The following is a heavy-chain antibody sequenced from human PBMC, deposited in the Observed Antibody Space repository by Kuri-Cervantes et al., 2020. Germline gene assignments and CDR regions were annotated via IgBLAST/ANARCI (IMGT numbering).Heavy chain of an antibody. CDR2: ISYDGSNK. J-gene: IGHJ4*02. Sequence: GESLKISCAASGFTFSSYGMHWVRQAPGKGLEWVAVISYDGSNKYYADSVKGRFTISRDNSKNTLYLQMNSLRAEDTAVYYCAKLLGIQLWSGLSYWGQGTLVTVSS. D-gene: IGHD5-18*01. V-gene: IGHV3-30*18. CDR1: GFTFSSYG. CDR3: AKLLGIQLWSGLSY.